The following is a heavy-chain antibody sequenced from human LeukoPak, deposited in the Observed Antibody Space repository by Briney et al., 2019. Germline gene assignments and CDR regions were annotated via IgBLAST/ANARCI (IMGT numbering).Heavy chain of an antibody. V-gene: IGHV3-7*01. D-gene: IGHD3-22*01. Sequence: PGGSLRLSCAASGFTFSSYEMNWVRQAPGKGLEWVANIKQDGSEKFYVDSVKGRFTISRDNAKNSLYLQMNSLRAEDTAVYYCAREFPYYYDTSGYYVDYWGQGTLVTVSS. CDR2: IKQDGSEK. J-gene: IGHJ4*02. CDR3: AREFPYYYDTSGYYVDY. CDR1: GFTFSSYE.